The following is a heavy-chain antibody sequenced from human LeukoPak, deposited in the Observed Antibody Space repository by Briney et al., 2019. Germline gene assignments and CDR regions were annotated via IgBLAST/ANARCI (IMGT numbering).Heavy chain of an antibody. Sequence: SETLSLTCTVSGGSISSYYWSWIRQPPGKGLEWIGYIYYSGSTNYNPSLKSRVTISVDTSKNQFSLKLSSVTAADTAVYYCARALIFGVAGAPYCFDYWGQGTLVTVSS. V-gene: IGHV4-59*01. CDR2: IYYSGST. CDR3: ARALIFGVAGAPYCFDY. CDR1: GGSISSYY. J-gene: IGHJ4*02. D-gene: IGHD3-3*01.